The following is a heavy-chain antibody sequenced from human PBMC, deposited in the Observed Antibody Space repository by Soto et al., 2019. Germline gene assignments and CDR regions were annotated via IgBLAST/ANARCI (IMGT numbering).Heavy chain of an antibody. CDR2: IFYSGST. D-gene: IGHD5-18*01. J-gene: IGHJ4*01. V-gene: IGHV4-59*08. CDR1: GDSIRNYY. CDR3: ARLKSGYSYGSLIDF. Sequence: SETLSLTCTVSGDSIRNYYWSWIRQPPGKGLEYIGYIFYSGSTNYNPSLKSRVAISVDTSRNQFALKLRSVTAADTATYYCARLKSGYSYGSLIDFWGRGTLVTVSS.